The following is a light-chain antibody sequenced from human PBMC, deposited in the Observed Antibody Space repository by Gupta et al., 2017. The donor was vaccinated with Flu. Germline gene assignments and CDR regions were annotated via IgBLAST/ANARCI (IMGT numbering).Light chain of an antibody. V-gene: IGKV3-15*01. CDR1: QTVYDN. Sequence: EIVMTQSPATLSVSPGEGATLSCGASQTVYDNLAWYQQKPGQSPRLLIYGASTRATGVPARVSGSGFGTEFTLTISSLQSEDFAVYYCHHESSWPLTFGGGTKVEIK. J-gene: IGKJ4*01. CDR3: HHESSWPLT. CDR2: GAS.